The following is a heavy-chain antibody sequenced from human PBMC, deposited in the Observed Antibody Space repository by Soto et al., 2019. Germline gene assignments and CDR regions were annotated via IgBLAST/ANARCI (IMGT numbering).Heavy chain of an antibody. V-gene: IGHV1-18*01. Sequence: QVQLVQSGAEVKKPGASVKVSCNASGYSFTEFGVSWVRQAPGQGLEWMGWINTYNGKTNYAPKVQARVTMTTDTSTTTAYMELRSLKSDDTAVYYCARDQYAVGGDFWVQGTLVTVYS. CDR1: GYSFTEFG. CDR3: ARDQYAVGGDF. J-gene: IGHJ4*02. D-gene: IGHD1-26*01. CDR2: INTYNGKT.